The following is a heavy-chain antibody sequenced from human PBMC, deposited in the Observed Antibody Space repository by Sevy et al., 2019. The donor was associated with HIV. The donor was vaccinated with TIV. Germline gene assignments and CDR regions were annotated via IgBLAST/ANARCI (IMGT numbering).Heavy chain of an antibody. CDR1: GFTFSSYG. Sequence: GGSLRLSCAASGFTFSSYGMHCVRQAPGKGLEWVAVISYDGSNKYYADSVKGRFTISRDNSKNTLYLQMNSLRAVDAAVYYCAKDSPVVRDKGAFDYWGQGTMVTVSS. CDR3: AKDSPVVRDKGAFDY. D-gene: IGHD3-10*01. CDR2: ISYDGSNK. V-gene: IGHV3-30*18. J-gene: IGHJ4*02.